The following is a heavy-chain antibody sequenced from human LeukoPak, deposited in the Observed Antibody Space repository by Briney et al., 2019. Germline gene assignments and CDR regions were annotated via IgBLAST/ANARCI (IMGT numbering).Heavy chain of an antibody. D-gene: IGHD3-10*01. CDR2: SSGSGGST. CDR3: AKGASPDYYGSGRFDF. J-gene: IGHJ5*01. Sequence: HAGGSLRLSCAASGFTFSNYVMSWVRQAPEKGLQWVSSSSGSGGSTYYADSVKGRFTISRDSSKKTVYLQMNSLSDEDTAVYFCAKGASPDYYGSGRFDFWGQGILVTVSS. CDR1: GFTFSNYV. V-gene: IGHV3-23*01.